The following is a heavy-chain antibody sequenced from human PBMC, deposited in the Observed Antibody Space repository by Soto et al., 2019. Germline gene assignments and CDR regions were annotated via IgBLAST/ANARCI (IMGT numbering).Heavy chain of an antibody. CDR2: ITDTGGDT. V-gene: IGHV3-23*01. J-gene: IGHJ4*02. CDR3: AKKVTIYAVDPADY. CDR1: GITFGSRA. Sequence: PGGSLRLSCVASGITFGSRAMSWVRQAPGEGLQWVSTITDTGGDTKSADSVRGRFTISRDNSKNMLYLQMNSLRAEDTAVYFCAKKVTIYAVDPADYWGQGTQVTVSS. D-gene: IGHD3-3*01.